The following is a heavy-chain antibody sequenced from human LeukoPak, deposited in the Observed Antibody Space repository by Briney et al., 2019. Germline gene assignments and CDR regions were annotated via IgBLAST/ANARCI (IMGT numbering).Heavy chain of an antibody. D-gene: IGHD3-9*01. V-gene: IGHV1-2*02. CDR3: AREYYDILTGYTGNLGY. Sequence: GASVKVSCKASGYTFTGYYMHWVRQAPGQGLEWMGWINPNSGGTNYAQKFQGRVTMTRDTSISTAYMELSRLRSDDTAVYYCAREYYDILTGYTGNLGYWGQGTLVTVSS. CDR1: GYTFTGYY. J-gene: IGHJ4*02. CDR2: INPNSGGT.